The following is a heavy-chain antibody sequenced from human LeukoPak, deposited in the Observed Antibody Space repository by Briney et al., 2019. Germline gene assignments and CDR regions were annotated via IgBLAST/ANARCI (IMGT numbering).Heavy chain of an antibody. CDR1: GYTFTNYY. CDR2: MNPNSGNT. J-gene: IGHJ4*02. D-gene: IGHD5-18*01. CDR3: ARAYTAIVLDY. V-gene: IGHV1-8*02. Sequence: ASVKVSCKASGYTFTNYYIHWVRQAPGQGLEWMGWMNPNSGNTGYVQKFQGRVTMTRNTSISTAYMELSSLRSEDTAVYYCARAYTAIVLDYWGQGTLVTVSS.